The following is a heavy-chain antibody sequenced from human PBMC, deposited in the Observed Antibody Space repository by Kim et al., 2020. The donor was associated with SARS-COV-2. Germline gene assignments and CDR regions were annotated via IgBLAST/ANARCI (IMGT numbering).Heavy chain of an antibody. V-gene: IGHV1-69*04. J-gene: IGHJ4*02. D-gene: IGHD5-12*01. CDR1: GGTFSSYT. CDR2: IIPILGIA. Sequence: SVKVSCKASGGTFSSYTISWVRQAPGQGLEWMGRIIPILGIANYAQKFQGRVTITADKSTSTAYMELSSLRSEDTAVYYCAREVEMATNYFDYWGQGTLVTVSS. CDR3: AREVEMATNYFDY.